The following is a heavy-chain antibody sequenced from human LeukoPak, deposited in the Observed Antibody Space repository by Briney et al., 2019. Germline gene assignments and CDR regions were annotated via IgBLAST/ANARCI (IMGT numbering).Heavy chain of an antibody. D-gene: IGHD2-2*01. J-gene: IGHJ3*02. CDR2: INHSGST. CDR3: ARNIVVVPAAQRRASDI. Sequence: SETLSLTCAVYGGSFSGYYWSWIRQPPGKGLEWIGEINHSGSTNYNPSLKSRVTISVDTSKNRFSLKLSSVTAADTAVYYCARNIVVVPAAQRRASDIWGQGTMVTVSS. V-gene: IGHV4-34*01. CDR1: GGSFSGYY.